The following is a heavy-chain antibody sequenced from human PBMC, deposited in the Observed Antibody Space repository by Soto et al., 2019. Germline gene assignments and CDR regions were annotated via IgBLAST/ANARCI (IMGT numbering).Heavy chain of an antibody. V-gene: IGHV1-18*01. J-gene: IGHJ4*02. Sequence: ASVKVSCKASGYTFTSYGISWVRQAPGQGLEWMGWISAYNGNTNYAQKLQGRVTMTTDTSTSTAYMELRSLRSDDTAVYYCARDAFSGYSYGYVYWGQGTLVTVSS. CDR1: GYTFTSYG. CDR3: ARDAFSGYSYGYVY. D-gene: IGHD5-18*01. CDR2: ISAYNGNT.